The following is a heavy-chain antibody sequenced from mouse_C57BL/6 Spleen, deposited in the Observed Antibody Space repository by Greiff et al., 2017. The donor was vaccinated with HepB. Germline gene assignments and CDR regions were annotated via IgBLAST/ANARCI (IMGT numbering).Heavy chain of an antibody. CDR3: ARWDDGRVDY. CDR2: IDPSDSYT. V-gene: IGHV1-69*01. D-gene: IGHD4-1*01. Sequence: VQLQQSGAELVMPGASVKLSCKASGYTFTSYWMHWVKQRPGQGLEWIGEIDPSDSYTNYNQKFKGKSTLTVDKSSSTAYMQLSSLTSEDSAVYYCARWDDGRVDYWGQGTTLTVSS. CDR1: GYTFTSYW. J-gene: IGHJ2*01.